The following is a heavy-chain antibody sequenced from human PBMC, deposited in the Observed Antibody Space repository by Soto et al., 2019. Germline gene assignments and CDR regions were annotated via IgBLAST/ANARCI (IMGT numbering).Heavy chain of an antibody. CDR3: AREGYTFGPGEVRGAFDI. Sequence: QVQLVQSGAEVRRPGSSVKVSCKASGGTFGSNAISWVRQAPGQGLEWMGNIIPIFGTINNAQKFQGRVTITEDESTNTAYMELSSLRSEDTAVYYCAREGYTFGPGEVRGAFDIWGQGTMVTVSS. CDR2: IIPIFGTI. CDR1: GGTFGSNA. J-gene: IGHJ3*02. D-gene: IGHD1-1*01. V-gene: IGHV1-69*15.